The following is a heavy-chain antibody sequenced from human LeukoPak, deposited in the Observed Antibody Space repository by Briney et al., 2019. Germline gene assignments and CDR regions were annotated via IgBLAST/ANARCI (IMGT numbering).Heavy chain of an antibody. V-gene: IGHV3-23*01. Sequence: GGSLRLSWAASGFTFRSYAMSWVRQAPGKGLEWVSGISGSGGSTYYADSVKGRFTISRDNSKNTLYLQMNSLRAEDTAVYYCAKQYVVVVLGSPLDYWGQGTLVTVSS. J-gene: IGHJ4*02. D-gene: IGHD2-15*01. CDR3: AKQYVVVVLGSPLDY. CDR1: GFTFRSYA. CDR2: ISGSGGST.